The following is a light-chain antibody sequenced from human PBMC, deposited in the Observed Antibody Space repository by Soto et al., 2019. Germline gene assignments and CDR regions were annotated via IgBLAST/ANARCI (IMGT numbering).Light chain of an antibody. CDR1: QSVSSNY. CDR3: QQYGSSPFT. V-gene: IGKV3-20*01. CDR2: GAS. Sequence: EIVLTQSPGTLSLSPGERATLSCRASQSVSSNYLTWYQQKPGQAPRLLIYGASSRATGIPDRFSGSGSGADFTLTISRLEPEDFAVYYCQQYGSSPFTFAPGTKVDI. J-gene: IGKJ3*01.